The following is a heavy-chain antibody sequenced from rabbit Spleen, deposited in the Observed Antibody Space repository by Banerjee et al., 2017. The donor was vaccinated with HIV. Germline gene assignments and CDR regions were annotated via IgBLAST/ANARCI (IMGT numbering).Heavy chain of an antibody. Sequence: QGQLKETGGGLVQPGGSLTLSCKASGIDISSYAISWVRQAPGKGLEWIGDIYPVFGITNYANWMKGRFTISSDNAQNTVELQMNSLTAADTATYFCTRNANGGWDLWGPGTLVTVS. V-gene: IGHV1S47*01. D-gene: IGHD2-1*01. CDR3: TRNANGGWDL. CDR2: IYPVFGIT. J-gene: IGHJ6*01. CDR1: GIDISSYA.